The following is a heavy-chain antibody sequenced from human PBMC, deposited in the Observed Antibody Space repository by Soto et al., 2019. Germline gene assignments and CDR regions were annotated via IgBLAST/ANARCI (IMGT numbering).Heavy chain of an antibody. D-gene: IGHD6-19*01. CDR3: ARQLGAVAGFFDY. V-gene: IGHV4-39*01. CDR2: IYYSGST. J-gene: IGHJ4*02. Sequence: PSETLSLTCTVSGGSISSSSYYWGWIRQPPGKGLEWIGSIYYSGSTYYNPSLKSRVTISVDTSKNQFSLKLSSVTAADTAVYYCARQLGAVAGFFDYPGQGTQVTVSS. CDR1: GGSISSSSYY.